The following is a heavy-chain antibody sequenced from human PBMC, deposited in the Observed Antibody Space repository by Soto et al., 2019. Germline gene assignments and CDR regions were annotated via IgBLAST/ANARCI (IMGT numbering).Heavy chain of an antibody. Sequence: EVQLVESGGGLVQPGRSLRLSCAASGFTFDDYAMHWVRQAPGKGLEWVSGISWNSGSIGYADSVKGRFTISRDNAKNSLYLQRNSRRAEDTALYYCAKGTKVEAAVDYAFNIWGQGTMVTVSS. D-gene: IGHD6-13*01. CDR3: AKGTKVEAAVDYAFNI. J-gene: IGHJ3*02. V-gene: IGHV3-9*01. CDR2: ISWNSGSI. CDR1: GFTFDDYA.